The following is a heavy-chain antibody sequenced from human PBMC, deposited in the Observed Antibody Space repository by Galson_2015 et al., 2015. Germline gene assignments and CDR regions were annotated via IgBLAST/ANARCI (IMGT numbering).Heavy chain of an antibody. CDR1: GGSISSRSYY. Sequence: ETLSLTCTVSGGSISSRSYYWGWIRQPPGKGLEWIGSIYYSGSTYYNPSLKSRVTISVDTSKNQFSLKLSSVTAADTAVYYCARLQTLAYYYDSSGYRVFDYWGQGTLVTVSS. CDR3: ARLQTLAYYYDSSGYRVFDY. CDR2: IYYSGST. V-gene: IGHV4-39*01. D-gene: IGHD3-22*01. J-gene: IGHJ4*02.